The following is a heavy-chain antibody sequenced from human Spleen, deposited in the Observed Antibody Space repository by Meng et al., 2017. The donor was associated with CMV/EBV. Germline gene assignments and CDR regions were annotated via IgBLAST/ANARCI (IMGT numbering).Heavy chain of an antibody. J-gene: IGHJ6*02. D-gene: IGHD2-2*01. V-gene: IGHV1-2*02. CDR1: GYTFTGYY. CDR3: ARDIVVVPATDFYYYDMDV. CDR2: INPKSGGT. Sequence: ASVKVSCKASGYTFTGYYMHWVRRAPGQGLEWMGWINPKSGGTNYGQKFQGRVTMTRDTSISTAYMELSRLRSDDTAVYYCARDIVVVPATDFYYYDMDVWGQGTTVTVSS.